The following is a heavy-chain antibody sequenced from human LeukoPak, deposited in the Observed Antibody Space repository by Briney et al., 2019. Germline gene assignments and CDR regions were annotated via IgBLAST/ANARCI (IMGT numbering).Heavy chain of an antibody. D-gene: IGHD2-21*02. Sequence: ASVKVSCKASGYTFTDYFIHWVRQAPGQGLEWMGWINPNIGDASYAQKFQDRVTMTRDRSINTAYMELSRLSSDDTAVYYCARMALDGGDSIGFDSWGQGTLVTVSS. CDR1: GYTFTDYF. CDR2: INPNIGDA. CDR3: ARMALDGGDSIGFDS. V-gene: IGHV1-2*02. J-gene: IGHJ5*01.